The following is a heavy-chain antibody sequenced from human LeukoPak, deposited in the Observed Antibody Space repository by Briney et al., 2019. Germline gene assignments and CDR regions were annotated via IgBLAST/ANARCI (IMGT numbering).Heavy chain of an antibody. CDR2: IYYTGTT. J-gene: IGHJ1*01. Sequence: SETLSLTCTVSGGSTSRYYWSWIRQPPGKSLEWIGDIYYTGTTTYNPSLKSRVTISIDTSTNQFSLNLRSVTAADTAVYDCARLPGIAAVWGQGTLVIVSS. CDR1: GGSTSRYY. V-gene: IGHV4-59*08. D-gene: IGHD6-13*01. CDR3: ARLPGIAAV.